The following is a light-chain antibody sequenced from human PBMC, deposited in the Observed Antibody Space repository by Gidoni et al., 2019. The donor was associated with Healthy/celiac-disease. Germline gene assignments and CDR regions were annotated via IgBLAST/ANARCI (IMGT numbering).Light chain of an antibody. CDR3: QVWDSSSDHGV. V-gene: IGLV3-21*04. CDR2: YDS. Sequence: SYVLTQPPSVSVAPGKTARITCGGKNIGSKSVNWYHQKPGQAPVLVIYYDSDRPSGIPERFSGSNSGNTATLTISRVEAGDEADYYCQVWDSSSDHGVFGGGTKLTVL. CDR1: NIGSKS. J-gene: IGLJ3*02.